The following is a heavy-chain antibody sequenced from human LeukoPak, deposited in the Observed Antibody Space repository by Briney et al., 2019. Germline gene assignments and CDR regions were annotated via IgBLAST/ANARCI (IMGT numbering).Heavy chain of an antibody. D-gene: IGHD2-2*01. V-gene: IGHV3-15*01. CDR1: GFTFSNAW. CDR3: TTGGYCSSTSCDPNSYYYYYMDV. CDR2: IKSKTDGGTT. J-gene: IGHJ6*03. Sequence: NPGGSLRLSCAASGFTFSNAWMSWVRQAPGKGLEWVGRIKSKTDGGTTDYAAPVKGRFTISRDDSKNTLYLQMNSLKTEDTAVYYCTTGGYCSSTSCDPNSYYYYYMDVWGKGTTVTVSS.